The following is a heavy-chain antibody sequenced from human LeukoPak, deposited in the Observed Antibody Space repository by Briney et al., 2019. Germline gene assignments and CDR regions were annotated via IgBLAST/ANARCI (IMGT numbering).Heavy chain of an antibody. D-gene: IGHD3-22*01. V-gene: IGHV4-39*07. CDR1: GGSISSSSYY. CDR2: IYYSGST. J-gene: IGHJ4*02. Sequence: SETLSLTCTVSGGSISSSSYYWGWIRQPPGKGLEWIGSIYYSGSTYYNPSLKSRVTISVDTSKNQFSLKLSSVTAADTAVYYCARAGSRYYYDSSGQFDYWGQGTLVTVSS. CDR3: ARAGSRYYYDSSGQFDY.